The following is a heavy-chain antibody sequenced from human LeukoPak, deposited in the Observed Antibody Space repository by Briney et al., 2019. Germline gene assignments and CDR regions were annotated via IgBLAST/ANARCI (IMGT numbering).Heavy chain of an antibody. V-gene: IGHV3-7*01. CDR3: ARLRWFDY. CDR2: IKQDGSEK. D-gene: IGHD6-13*01. J-gene: IGHJ4*02. CDR1: GHTLRIYW. Sequence: PGGSLRLSCAASGHTLRIYWMRWVRQAPGKGLEWVANIKQDGSEKYYVDSVKGRFTISRDNAKNSLYLQMNSLRAEDTAVYYCARLRWFDYWGQGTLVTVSS.